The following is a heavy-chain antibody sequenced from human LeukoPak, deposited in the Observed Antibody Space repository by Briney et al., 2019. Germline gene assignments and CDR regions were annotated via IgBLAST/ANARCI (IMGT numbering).Heavy chain of an antibody. J-gene: IGHJ4*02. Sequence: PGGSLRLSCAASGFTFSDYYMSWIRQAPGKGLEWVSYISSSSSYTNYADSVKGRFTISRDNAKDSLYLQMNSLSAEDTAVYCCARSAGGYSSSWYVDYWGQGTLVTVSS. CDR2: ISSSSSYT. V-gene: IGHV3-11*06. D-gene: IGHD6-13*01. CDR1: GFTFSDYY. CDR3: ARSAGGYSSSWYVDY.